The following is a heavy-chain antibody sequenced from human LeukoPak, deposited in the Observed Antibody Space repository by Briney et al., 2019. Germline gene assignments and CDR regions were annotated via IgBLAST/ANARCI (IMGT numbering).Heavy chain of an antibody. CDR3: ARVDNSPTPLQWHFDY. Sequence: ASVKVSCKASGYTFTSYYMHWVRQAPGQGLEWMGIINPSGCSTSYAQKFQGRVTMTRDTSTSTVYMELSSLRSEDTAVYYCARVDNSPTPLQWHFDYWGQGTLVTVSS. D-gene: IGHD5-24*01. V-gene: IGHV1-46*01. J-gene: IGHJ4*02. CDR2: INPSGCST. CDR1: GYTFTSYY.